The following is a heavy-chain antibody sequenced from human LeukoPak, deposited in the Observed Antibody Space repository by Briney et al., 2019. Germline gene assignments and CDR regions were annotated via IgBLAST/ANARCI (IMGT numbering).Heavy chain of an antibody. CDR3: AKPATYYDILTGYDY. D-gene: IGHD3-9*01. J-gene: IGHJ4*02. Sequence: GGSLRLSCAASGFTFSSYAMSWVRQAPGKGLEWVSAISGSGGRTDYADSVKGRFTISRDNSKNSLYLQMISLRAEDTVLYYCAKPATYYDILTGYDYWGQGTLVTVSS. V-gene: IGHV3-23*01. CDR2: ISGSGGRT. CDR1: GFTFSSYA.